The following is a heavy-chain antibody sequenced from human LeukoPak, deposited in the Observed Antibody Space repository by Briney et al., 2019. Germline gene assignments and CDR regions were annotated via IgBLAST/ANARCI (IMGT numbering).Heavy chain of an antibody. V-gene: IGHV3-23*01. CDR1: GFTLRSYT. D-gene: IGHD6-19*01. CDR3: AKEFKRSSGWLRVDY. CDR2: ISGSGGST. Sequence: GGSLRLSCAASGFTLRSYTMNWVRQAPGKGLEWVSAISGSGGSTYYADSVKGRFTISRDNSKNTLYLQMNSLRAEDTAVYYCAKEFKRSSGWLRVDYWGQGTLVTVSS. J-gene: IGHJ4*02.